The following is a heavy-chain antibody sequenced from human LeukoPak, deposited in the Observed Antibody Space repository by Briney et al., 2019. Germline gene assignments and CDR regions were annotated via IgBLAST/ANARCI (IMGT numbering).Heavy chain of an antibody. D-gene: IGHD3-22*01. J-gene: IGHJ4*02. CDR3: AKARVDYYDSSGYFKY. Sequence: PGGTLRLSCAASGFTFSSYGMSWVRQAPGKGLEWVSAISGSGGSTYYADSVKGRLTISRDNSKNTLYLQMNSLRAEDTAVYYCAKARVDYYDSSGYFKYWGQGTLVTVSS. CDR2: ISGSGGST. CDR1: GFTFSSYG. V-gene: IGHV3-23*01.